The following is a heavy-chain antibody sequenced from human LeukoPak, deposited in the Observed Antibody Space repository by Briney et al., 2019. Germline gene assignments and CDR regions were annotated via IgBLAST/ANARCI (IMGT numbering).Heavy chain of an antibody. J-gene: IGHJ6*03. Sequence: AGGSLRLSCAASGFTFSSYGMHWVRQAPGKGLAGVAVIGYDGSNKYYADSVKGRFTISRDNSKNTLYLQMNSLRAEDTAVYYCLTRSLVAVTGNYYMDVWGKGTTVTVSS. D-gene: IGHD6-19*01. V-gene: IGHV3-33*01. CDR2: IGYDGSNK. CDR1: GFTFSSYG. CDR3: LTRSLVAVTGNYYMDV.